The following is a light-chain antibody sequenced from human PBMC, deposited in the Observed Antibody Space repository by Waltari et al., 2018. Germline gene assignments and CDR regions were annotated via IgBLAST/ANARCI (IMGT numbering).Light chain of an antibody. CDR1: SSDVGGYNY. CDR3: SSYTSSSTL. Sequence: QSALTQPASVSGSPGQSITISCTGTSSDVGGYNYVSWYQQHPDKAPKLMIYDVNNRHSGVSSRFSGSKSGNPASLTSSGLQAEDEADYYCSSYTSSSTLFGGGTKLTVL. V-gene: IGLV2-14*03. J-gene: IGLJ2*01. CDR2: DVN.